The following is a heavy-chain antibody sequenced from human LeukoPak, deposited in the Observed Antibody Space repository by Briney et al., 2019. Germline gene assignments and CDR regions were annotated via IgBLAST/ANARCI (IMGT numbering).Heavy chain of an antibody. CDR2: INSDGSST. CDR3: ARDQGDGYNHFDY. D-gene: IGHD5-24*01. Sequence: GGSPRLSCAASGFTFSSYWMHWVRQAPGKGLVWVSRINSDGSSTSYADSVKGRFTISRDNAKNTLYLQMNSLRAEDTAVYYCARDQGDGYNHFDYWGQGTLATVSS. CDR1: GFTFSSYW. J-gene: IGHJ4*02. V-gene: IGHV3-74*01.